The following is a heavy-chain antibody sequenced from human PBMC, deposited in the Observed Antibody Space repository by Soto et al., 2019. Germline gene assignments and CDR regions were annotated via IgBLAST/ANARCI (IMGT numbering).Heavy chain of an antibody. D-gene: IGHD2-15*01. Sequence: GGSLRLSCAVSGFTFSSYSMHWVRQDPDMGLEWVAFISFAGNNKYYADSVKGRFTISRDNSNNMLYLEMNSLRPDDTAAYYCARDRQKALVVVAATGGFDYWGQGTPVTVSS. J-gene: IGHJ4*02. V-gene: IGHV3-30*04. CDR2: ISFAGNNK. CDR1: GFTFSSYS. CDR3: ARDRQKALVVVAATGGFDY.